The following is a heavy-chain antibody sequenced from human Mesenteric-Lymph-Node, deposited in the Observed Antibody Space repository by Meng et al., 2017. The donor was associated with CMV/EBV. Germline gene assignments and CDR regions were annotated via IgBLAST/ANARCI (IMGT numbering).Heavy chain of an antibody. CDR1: GYTFTSYD. Sequence: ASVKVSCKASGYTFTSYDINWVRQATGQGLEWMGWMNPNSGNTGYAQKFQGRVTMTRNTSISTAYMELSSLRSEDTAVYYCARDLIDFWSGYWAFDYWGQGTLVTVSS. J-gene: IGHJ4*02. V-gene: IGHV1-8*01. CDR3: ARDLIDFWSGYWAFDY. D-gene: IGHD3-3*01. CDR2: MNPNSGNT.